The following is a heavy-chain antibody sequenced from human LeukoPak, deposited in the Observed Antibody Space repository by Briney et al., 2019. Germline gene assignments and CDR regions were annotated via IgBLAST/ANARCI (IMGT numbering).Heavy chain of an antibody. J-gene: IGHJ4*02. CDR2: IGRGVGGT. Sequence: GGSLRLSCAASGFTFSSYAMSWVRQAPGKGLECVSTIGRGVGGTSYADSVKGLFTISRDNSKNTLYLQMNNLRADDTAVYYCARDRGFGESDYWGQGTLVTVSS. V-gene: IGHV3-23*01. CDR3: ARDRGFGESDY. D-gene: IGHD3-10*01. CDR1: GFTFSSYA.